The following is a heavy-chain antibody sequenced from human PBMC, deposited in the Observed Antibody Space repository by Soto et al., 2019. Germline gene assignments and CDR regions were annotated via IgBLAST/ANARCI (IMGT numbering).Heavy chain of an antibody. D-gene: IGHD2-2*02. Sequence: ASVKVSCKASGGTFSSYAISWVRQAPGQGLEWMGGIIPIFGTANYAQKFQGRVTITADESTSTAYMELSSLRSEDTAMYYCARVGTACSSTSCYISYYYYYMDVWGKGTTVTVSS. J-gene: IGHJ6*03. CDR3: ARVGTACSSTSCYISYYYYYMDV. V-gene: IGHV1-69*13. CDR2: IIPIFGTA. CDR1: GGTFSSYA.